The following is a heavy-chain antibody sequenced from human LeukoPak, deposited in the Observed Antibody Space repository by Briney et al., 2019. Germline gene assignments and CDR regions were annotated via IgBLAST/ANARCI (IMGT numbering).Heavy chain of an antibody. D-gene: IGHD3-10*01. Sequence: ASVKVSCKASGYTFTSYDIKWVRQATGQGLEWMGWLNPNSGDTGYAQTFQGRVTMTRDTSVGTAYMELSSLRSEDTAVYYCARAIRRGELERYWGQGTLVTVSS. CDR3: ARAIRRGELERY. V-gene: IGHV1-8*01. CDR1: GYTFTSYD. CDR2: LNPNSGDT. J-gene: IGHJ4*02.